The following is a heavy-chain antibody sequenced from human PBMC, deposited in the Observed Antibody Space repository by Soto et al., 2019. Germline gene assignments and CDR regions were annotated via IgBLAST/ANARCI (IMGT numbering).Heavy chain of an antibody. CDR1: GYTFTTYG. J-gene: IGHJ4*02. V-gene: IGHV1-18*01. Sequence: QVQLVQSGAEVKKPGASVKVSCSASGYTFTTYGFSWLRQAPGQGLEWMGWISAYNGSTKYAQKLHDRVTMTIDTSTSTAYMELRSLTSDDTAVYYCARDAPSGSSWHRWGYCGQGTLVTVSS. D-gene: IGHD6-13*01. CDR3: ARDAPSGSSWHRWGY. CDR2: ISAYNGST.